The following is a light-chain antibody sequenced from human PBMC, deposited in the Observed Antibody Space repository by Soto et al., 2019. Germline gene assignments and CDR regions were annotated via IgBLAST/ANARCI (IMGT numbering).Light chain of an antibody. J-gene: IGLJ1*01. V-gene: IGLV1-44*01. CDR3: AAWDDSLNGYV. CDR1: SSNIGSNT. Sequence: ALTQPPSASGTPGQRVTISCSGSSSNIGSNTVNWYQQLPGTAPKXLIHANNQRPSGVPDRFSGSKSGTSASLAISWLQSEEADYYCAAWDDSLNGYVFGTGTKVTVL. CDR2: ANN.